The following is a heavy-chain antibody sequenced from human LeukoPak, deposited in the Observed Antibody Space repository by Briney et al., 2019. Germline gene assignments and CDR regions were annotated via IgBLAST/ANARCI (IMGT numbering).Heavy chain of an antibody. CDR3: AKGAGYDYYGVDV. CDR2: ISGSGVST. J-gene: IGHJ6*02. Sequence: GGSLRLSCAASGFTVSNYAMTWVRQAPGRGLEWVSTISGSGVSTYNADSVKGRFTISRDSSKNTLCLQMTSLRAGDTAVYYCAKGAGYDYYGVDVWGQGTTVTVSS. V-gene: IGHV3-23*01. CDR1: GFTVSNYA.